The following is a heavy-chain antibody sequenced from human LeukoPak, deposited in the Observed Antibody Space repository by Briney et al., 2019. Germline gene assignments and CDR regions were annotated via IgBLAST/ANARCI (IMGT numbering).Heavy chain of an antibody. V-gene: IGHV3-11*04. CDR3: ARKGYFSDDAFDI. D-gene: IGHD2-15*01. CDR1: GFTFSDYY. Sequence: GGSLRLSCAASGFTFSDYYMSWIRQAPGKGLEWVPYISTGGRTIHYADSVKGRFTISRDNAKKSLYLQMNSLRAEDTAVYYCARKGYFSDDAFDIWGQGTMVTVSS. J-gene: IGHJ3*02. CDR2: ISTGGRTI.